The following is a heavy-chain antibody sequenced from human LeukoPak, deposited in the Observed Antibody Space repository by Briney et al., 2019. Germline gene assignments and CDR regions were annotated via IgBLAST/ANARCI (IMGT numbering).Heavy chain of an antibody. CDR3: ARDGNYYDSRGPADY. J-gene: IGHJ4*02. V-gene: IGHV3-74*01. CDR2: INSDGIST. Sequence: GGSLRLSCAASRFTFSRYWMHWVRQAPGKGLVWVSRINSDGISTSYADSVKGRFTISRDNAKNTLYLQMNSLRAEDTAVYYCARDGNYYDSRGPADYWGQGTLVTVSS. D-gene: IGHD3-22*01. CDR1: RFTFSRYW.